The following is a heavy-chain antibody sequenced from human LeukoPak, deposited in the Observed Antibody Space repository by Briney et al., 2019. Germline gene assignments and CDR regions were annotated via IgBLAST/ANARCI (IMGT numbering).Heavy chain of an antibody. J-gene: IGHJ4*02. CDR3: ARGQIGPTYYLDY. D-gene: IGHD2/OR15-2a*01. Sequence: SETLSLTCTVSGGSISSGGYYWSWIRQPPGKGLEWIGYIYHSGSTHCNPSLNSRVTISVDRSKNQFSLKLSSVTAADTAVYYCARGQIGPTYYLDYWGQGTLVTVSS. V-gene: IGHV4-30-2*01. CDR2: IYHSGST. CDR1: GGSISSGGYY.